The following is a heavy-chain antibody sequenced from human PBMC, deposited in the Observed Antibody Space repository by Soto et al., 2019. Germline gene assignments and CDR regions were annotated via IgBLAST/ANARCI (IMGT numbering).Heavy chain of an antibody. CDR2: INSDGSST. CDR1: GFTFNNYA. CDR3: ARDEEDPPQPLHYYGMDV. V-gene: IGHV3-74*01. Sequence: PGGSLRLSCAASGFTFNNYAMIWVRQAPGKGLVWVSRINSDGSSTSYADSVKGRFTISRDNAKNTLYLQMNSLRAEDTAVYYCARDEEDPPQPLHYYGMDVWGQGTTVTVSS. J-gene: IGHJ6*02.